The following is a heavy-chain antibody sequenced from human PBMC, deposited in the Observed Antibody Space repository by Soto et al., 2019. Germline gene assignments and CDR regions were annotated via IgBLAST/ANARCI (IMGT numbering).Heavy chain of an antibody. Sequence: GGSVRRSCAASGFTFSSYAVSWVRQAPGKGPEWISSISGSGSTIYYADSVKGRFTISRDNSENTLYLQMSSLRAEDTAVYYCAKVFYYYDSSGYYYFDYWGQGTLVTVSS. CDR3: AKVFYYYDSSGYYYFDY. J-gene: IGHJ4*02. D-gene: IGHD3-22*01. CDR1: GFTFSSYA. V-gene: IGHV3-23*01. CDR2: ISGSGSTI.